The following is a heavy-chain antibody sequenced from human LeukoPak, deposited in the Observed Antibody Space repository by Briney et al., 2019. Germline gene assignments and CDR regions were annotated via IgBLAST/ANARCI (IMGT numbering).Heavy chain of an antibody. V-gene: IGHV3-74*01. CDR1: GFTFSSYW. CDR3: ASADYTYGVDF. J-gene: IGHJ4*02. Sequence: PGGSLRLSCAASGFTFSSYWMHWVRHVPGKGLVWLSRINTDGTTTNYADFVKGRFTISRDNAKNTVYLQMNSLGAEDTAVYYCASADYTYGVDFWGQGTLVTVSS. CDR2: INTDGTTT. D-gene: IGHD5-18*01.